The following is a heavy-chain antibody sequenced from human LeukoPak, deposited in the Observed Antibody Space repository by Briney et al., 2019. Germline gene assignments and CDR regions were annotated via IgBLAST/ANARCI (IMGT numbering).Heavy chain of an antibody. CDR1: GFTLSDYW. V-gene: IGHV3-7*01. Sequence: TGGSLRLSCAAPGFTLSDYWMSWVRQVPGKGLEWVANMNRDGSEKNYVDSVKGRFTISRDNAKNSVYLQMNSLRVEDTAVYYCARDGGIIRFGGQDVWGQGTTVTVS. D-gene: IGHD3-16*01. CDR3: ARDGGIIRFGGQDV. J-gene: IGHJ6*02. CDR2: MNRDGSEK.